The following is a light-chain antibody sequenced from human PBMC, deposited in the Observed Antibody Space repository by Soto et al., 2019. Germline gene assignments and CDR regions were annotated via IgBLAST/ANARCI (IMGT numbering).Light chain of an antibody. CDR3: QQSYGTPIT. CDR1: QTIARY. CDR2: AAS. V-gene: IGKV1-39*01. Sequence: DIQMTQSPSPLSASVGDRIIITCRASQTIARYINWFQQKSGQPPKLLVYAASTLRHGVPSRFSASGSGSDFTLTITSLQPEDFATYYCQQSYGTPITFGQGTRLEIK. J-gene: IGKJ5*01.